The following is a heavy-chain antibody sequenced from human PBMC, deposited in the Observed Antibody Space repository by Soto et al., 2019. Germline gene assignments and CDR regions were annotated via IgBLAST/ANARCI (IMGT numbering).Heavy chain of an antibody. D-gene: IGHD4-17*01. CDR2: IIPLFGTT. CDR3: ARDHSIYGDYAVKGLRD. CDR1: EGTFSNYA. V-gene: IGHV1-69*01. J-gene: IGHJ4*02. Sequence: QVQLVQSGAEVKKPGSSVKVSCKASEGTFSNYAISWVRQGPGQGLEWMGGIIPLFGTTNYAQKFQGRVTITADESTTTAYMELISLTSEDTAVYFCARDHSIYGDYAVKGLRDWGQGVLVTVSS.